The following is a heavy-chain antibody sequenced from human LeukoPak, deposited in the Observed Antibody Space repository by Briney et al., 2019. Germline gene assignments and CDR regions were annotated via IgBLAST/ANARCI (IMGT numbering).Heavy chain of an antibody. V-gene: IGHV3-9*01. CDR3: ARVGTPMVTIVAPYYMDV. D-gene: IGHD5-18*01. CDR2: ISWNSGSI. J-gene: IGHJ6*03. Sequence: PGRSLRLSCAASGFTFDDYAMHWVRQAPGKGLEWVSGISWNSGSIGYADSVKGRFTISRDNAKNSLYLQMNSLRAEDTAVYYCARVGTPMVTIVAPYYMDVWGKGTTVTVSS. CDR1: GFTFDDYA.